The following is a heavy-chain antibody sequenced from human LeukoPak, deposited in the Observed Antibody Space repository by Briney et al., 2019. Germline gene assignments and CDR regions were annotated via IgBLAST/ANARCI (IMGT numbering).Heavy chain of an antibody. Sequence: SETLSLTCTVSGGSISSSSYYWGWIRQPPGKGLEWIGCIYYSGSTYYNPSLKSRLTMSVDTSKNQLSLKLSSATAADTAVYYCARSNNDGDHLFDYWGQGTLVTVSS. J-gene: IGHJ4*02. CDR3: ARSNNDGDHLFDY. D-gene: IGHD4-17*01. V-gene: IGHV4-39*01. CDR1: GGSISSSSYY. CDR2: IYYSGST.